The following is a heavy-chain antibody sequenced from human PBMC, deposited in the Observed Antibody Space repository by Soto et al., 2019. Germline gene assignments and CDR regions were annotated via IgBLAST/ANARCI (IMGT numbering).Heavy chain of an antibody. D-gene: IGHD2-15*01. V-gene: IGHV4-34*01. CDR3: ARGYCSGGSCYSYYYYMDV. CDR2: INHSGST. J-gene: IGHJ6*03. CDR1: GGSFSGYY. Sequence: SETLSLTCAVYGGSFSGYYWSWIRQPPGKGLEWIGEINHSGSTNYNPSLKSRVTISVDTSKNQFSLKLSSVTAADTAVYYCARGYCSGGSCYSYYYYMDVWGKGTTVTVSS.